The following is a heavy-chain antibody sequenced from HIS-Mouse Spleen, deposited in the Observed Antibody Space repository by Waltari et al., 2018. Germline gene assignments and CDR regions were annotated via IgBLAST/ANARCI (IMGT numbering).Heavy chain of an antibody. V-gene: IGHV2-26*01. D-gene: IGHD3-9*01. CDR2: IFSNEEK. CDR1: GFSLSNARMG. Sequence: QVTLKESGPVLVKPTETLTLTCTVSGFSLSNARMGVSWIRQPPWKALEWLAHIFSNEEKSYSTSLKSRLTTAKDTSISRVVLTMTNMDPVDTATYYCARIRGVGAFDILTAYYDYWGQGTLVTISS. J-gene: IGHJ4*02. CDR3: ARIRGVGAFDILTAYYDY.